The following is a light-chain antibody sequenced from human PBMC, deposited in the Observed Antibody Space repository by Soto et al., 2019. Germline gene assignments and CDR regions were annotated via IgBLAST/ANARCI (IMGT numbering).Light chain of an antibody. V-gene: IGKV1-5*01. CDR1: QNIGSR. CDR3: QQCNTPFT. CDR2: DAS. Sequence: DIQMTQSPSTLSASVGDRVAITCRASQNIGSRLAWYQQKPDEAPKLLIYDASSLESGVPLRFGGSGSGTDFTLSISSLQPDDVATYYCQQCNTPFTFGGGTKVEIK. J-gene: IGKJ4*01.